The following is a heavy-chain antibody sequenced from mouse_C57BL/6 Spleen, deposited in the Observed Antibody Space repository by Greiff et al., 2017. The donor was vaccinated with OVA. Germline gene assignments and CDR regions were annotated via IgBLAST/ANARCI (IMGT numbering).Heavy chain of an antibody. J-gene: IGHJ3*01. CDR3: ARRGNYYGSSYEALAY. V-gene: IGHV1-80*01. D-gene: IGHD1-1*01. CDR1: GYAFSSYW. CDR2: IYPGDGDT. Sequence: VQLQQSGAELVKPGASVKISCKASGYAFSSYWMNWVKQRPGKGLEWIGQIYPGDGDTNYNGKFKGKATLTADKSSSTAYMQLSSLTSEDSAVYFCARRGNYYGSSYEALAYWGQGTLVTVSA.